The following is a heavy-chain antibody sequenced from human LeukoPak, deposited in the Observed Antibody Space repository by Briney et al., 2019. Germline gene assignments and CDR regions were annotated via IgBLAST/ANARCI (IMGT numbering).Heavy chain of an antibody. CDR2: INQAGGEI. D-gene: IGHD3-10*01. V-gene: IGHV3-7*03. Sequence: GGSLRLSCAASGFTFNIYWMAWLRQAPGKGLEWVANINQAGGEIYYVDSVKGRFTISRDNTQNSLFLQMNSLRAEDTAVYYCAKGISRSWFGEQWGAFDIWGQGTMVTVSS. CDR3: AKGISRSWFGEQWGAFDI. J-gene: IGHJ3*02. CDR1: GFTFNIYW.